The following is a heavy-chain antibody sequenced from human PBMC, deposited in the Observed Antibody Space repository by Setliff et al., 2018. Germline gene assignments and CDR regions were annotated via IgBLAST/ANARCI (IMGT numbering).Heavy chain of an antibody. V-gene: IGHV4-34*10. CDR3: ARDNTIVGATDY. Sequence: ASETLSLTCTVYGVSFSDYYWGWVRQSPGKGLDWIGEINHSGTTNYDPSLEGRISISVDTSKRQFSLKLSSVTAADTAVYFCARDNTIVGATDYWGQGTLVTVSS. CDR1: GVSFSDYY. D-gene: IGHD1-26*01. J-gene: IGHJ4*02. CDR2: INHSGTT.